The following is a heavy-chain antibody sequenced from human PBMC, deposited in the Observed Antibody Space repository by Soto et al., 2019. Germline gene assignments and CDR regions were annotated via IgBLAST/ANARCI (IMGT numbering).Heavy chain of an antibody. Sequence: SETLSLTCTVSGGSISSSSYYWGWIRQPPGKGLEWIGSIYYSGSTYYNPSLKSRVTISVDTSKNQFSLKLSSVTAADTAVYYCAIRRPAVTGTNHYYYYMDVWGKRSTVTGS. CDR3: AIRRPAVTGTNHYYYYMDV. J-gene: IGHJ6*03. CDR1: GGSISSSSYY. D-gene: IGHD1-20*01. CDR2: IYYSGST. V-gene: IGHV4-39*01.